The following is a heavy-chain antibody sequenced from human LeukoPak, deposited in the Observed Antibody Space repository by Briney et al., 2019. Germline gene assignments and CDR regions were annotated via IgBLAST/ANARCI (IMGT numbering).Heavy chain of an antibody. Sequence: GGSLRLSCAASGFASSSYAMSWVRQAPGKGLEWVSAISGSGGSTYYADSVKGRFTISRDNSKNTLYLQMNSLRAEDTAVYYCAKLLSGVRGVISSHYWGQGTLVTVSS. CDR1: GFASSSYA. V-gene: IGHV3-23*01. D-gene: IGHD3-10*01. J-gene: IGHJ4*02. CDR2: ISGSGGST. CDR3: AKLLSGVRGVISSHY.